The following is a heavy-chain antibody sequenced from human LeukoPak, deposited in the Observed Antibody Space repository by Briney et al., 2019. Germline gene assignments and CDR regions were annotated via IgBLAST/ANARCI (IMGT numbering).Heavy chain of an antibody. CDR2: IYYSGNT. J-gene: IGHJ5*02. V-gene: IGHV4-31*03. CDR3: ARGVMLHASFDWFDP. CDR1: GGSISSGGYY. Sequence: SQTLSLTCTVSGGSISSGGYYWIWIRQHPGKGLEWIGYIYYSGNTYYNPSLKSRVTISVDTSKNQFSLNLSSVTAADTAVYYCARGVMLHASFDWFDPWGQGTLVTVSS. D-gene: IGHD2-8*01.